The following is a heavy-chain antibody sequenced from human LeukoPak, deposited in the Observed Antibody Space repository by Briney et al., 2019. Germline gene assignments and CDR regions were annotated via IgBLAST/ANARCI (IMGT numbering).Heavy chain of an antibody. J-gene: IGHJ6*02. D-gene: IGHD2-2*01. CDR3: AKGVVPAPYYYYGMDV. CDR1: GFTFSSYA. Sequence: GGSLRLSCAASGFTFSSYAMSWVRQAPGKGLEWVSAISGSGGSTYYADSVKGRFTISRDNSKNTLYLQMNSLRAEDTAVYYCAKGVVPAPYYYYGMDVWGQGTTVTVSS. CDR2: ISGSGGST. V-gene: IGHV3-23*01.